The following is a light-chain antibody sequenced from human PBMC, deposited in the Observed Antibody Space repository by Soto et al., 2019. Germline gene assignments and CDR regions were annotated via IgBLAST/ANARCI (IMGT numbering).Light chain of an antibody. V-gene: IGKV3-20*01. CDR3: QPYGSSPPFT. Sequence: EIVLTQSPGTLSLSPGERATLSCRASQGVSSTYLAWYQQKPGQAPRLLIFGASNRATGIPDRFSARGSGTDFTLTISRLEPEDFAVYYCQPYGSSPPFTFCPGTKVDIK. CDR1: QGVSSTY. CDR2: GAS. J-gene: IGKJ3*01.